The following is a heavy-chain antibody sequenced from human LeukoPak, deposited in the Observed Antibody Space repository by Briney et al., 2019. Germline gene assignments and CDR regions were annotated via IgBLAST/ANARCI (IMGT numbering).Heavy chain of an antibody. V-gene: IGHV1-8*01. J-gene: IGHJ4*02. CDR3: ARGAPGSYCSGGSCACFDY. D-gene: IGHD2-15*01. CDR2: VNPNSGHT. CDR1: GYTFTRYD. Sequence: ASVKVSCKASGYTFTRYDINGVRQATGQGGEWMGWVNPNSGHTGYVQKFQGRVTMTRNTSISTAYMELSSLRSEDTAVYYCARGAPGSYCSGGSCACFDYWGQGTLVSVSS.